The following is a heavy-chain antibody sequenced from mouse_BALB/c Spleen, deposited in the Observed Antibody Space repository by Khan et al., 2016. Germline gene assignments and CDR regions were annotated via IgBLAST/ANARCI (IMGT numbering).Heavy chain of an antibody. Sequence: QIQLVQSGAELARPGASVKLSCKASGYTFTSYWMQWVKQRPGQGLEWIGAIYPGDGDTRYTQKFKGKATLTADKSSSTAYMQLSSLASEDSAVYYCARSGDYDSYYAMDYWGQGTSVTVSS. J-gene: IGHJ4*01. D-gene: IGHD2-4*01. CDR2: IYPGDGDT. CDR1: GYTFTSYW. CDR3: ARSGDYDSYYAMDY. V-gene: IGHV1-87*01.